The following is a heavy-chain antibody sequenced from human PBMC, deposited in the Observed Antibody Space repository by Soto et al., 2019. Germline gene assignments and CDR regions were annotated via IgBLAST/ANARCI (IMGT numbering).Heavy chain of an antibody. D-gene: IGHD4-17*01. CDR3: ATGHPTVNDYYYYYYMDV. V-gene: IGHV4-34*01. CDR2: INHSGST. Sequence: SETLSLTCAVYGGSFSGYYWSWIRQPLGKGLEWVGEINHSGSTNYNPSLKSRVTISVDTSKNQFSLKLSSVTAADTAVYYCATGHPTVNDYYYYYYMDVWGKGTTVTVS. CDR1: GGSFSGYY. J-gene: IGHJ6*03.